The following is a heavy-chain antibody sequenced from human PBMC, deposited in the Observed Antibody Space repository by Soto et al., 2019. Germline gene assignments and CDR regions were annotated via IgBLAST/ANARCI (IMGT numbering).Heavy chain of an antibody. D-gene: IGHD3-9*01. CDR3: ASLSQYYDILTGYYSGYYYYYMDV. CDR2: IYYSGST. V-gene: IGHV4-31*03. J-gene: IGHJ6*03. CDR1: GGSISSGGYY. Sequence: QVQLQESGPGLVKPSQTLSLTCTVSGGSISSGGYYWSWIRQHPGKGLEWIGYIYYSGSTYYNPSLKSRFTISVDTSKNQFSLKLSSVTAADTAVYYCASLSQYYDILTGYYSGYYYYYMDVWGKGTTVTVSS.